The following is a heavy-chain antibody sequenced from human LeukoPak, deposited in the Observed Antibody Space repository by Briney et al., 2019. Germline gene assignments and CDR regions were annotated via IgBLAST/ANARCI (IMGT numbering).Heavy chain of an antibody. J-gene: IGHJ4*02. Sequence: SETLSLTCSVSGASISSYYWSWIRQPPGKGLEWIGYISYNGSPKYSPSLKSRVTISLDTSKSQFSLKLSSVTAADTAVYYCASLNYDYVWVWGQGTLATVSS. D-gene: IGHD3-16*01. CDR1: GASISSYY. CDR2: ISYNGSP. CDR3: ASLNYDYVWV. V-gene: IGHV4-59*08.